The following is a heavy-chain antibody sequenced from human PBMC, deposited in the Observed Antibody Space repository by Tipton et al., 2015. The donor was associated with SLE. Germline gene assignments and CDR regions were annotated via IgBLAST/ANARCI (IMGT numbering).Heavy chain of an antibody. V-gene: IGHV4-59*08. Sequence: TLSLTCTVSGVSITTYYWSWIRQPPGKGLEWIGSHYYGGSTNYNPSLQSRVTISVDTSRSQFSLRLISVTAADTAVYYCARGLWELLHDGFDIWGQGTMVTVSS. CDR1: GVSITTYY. D-gene: IGHD1-26*01. J-gene: IGHJ3*02. CDR2: HYYGGST. CDR3: ARGLWELLHDGFDI.